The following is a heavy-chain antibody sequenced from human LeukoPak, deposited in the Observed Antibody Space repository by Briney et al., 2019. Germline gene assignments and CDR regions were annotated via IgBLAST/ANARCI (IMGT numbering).Heavy chain of an antibody. V-gene: IGHV3-23*01. Sequence: PGGSLRLSCAASGFTFSKYAMSWVRQAPGKGLEWVSTVNDRGTGTYYADSVKGRFTISRDNAKNSLYLQMNSLRAEDTAIYYCARDNLAAAGDDNFDIWGQGTMVTVSS. CDR3: ARDNLAAAGDDNFDI. CDR1: GFTFSKYA. J-gene: IGHJ3*02. D-gene: IGHD6-13*01. CDR2: VNDRGTGT.